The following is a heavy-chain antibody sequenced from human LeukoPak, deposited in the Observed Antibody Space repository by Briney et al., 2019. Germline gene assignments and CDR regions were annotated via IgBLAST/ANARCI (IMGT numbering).Heavy chain of an antibody. CDR1: GYTFTGYY. D-gene: IGHD6-13*01. Sequence: GASVKVFCKASGYTFTGYYMHWVRQAPGQGLEWMGWINPNSGGTNYAQKFQGRVTMTRDTSISTAYMELSRLRSDDTAVYYCARGDSSSPKYYYYYYGMDVWGQGTTVTVSS. V-gene: IGHV1-2*02. J-gene: IGHJ6*02. CDR2: INPNSGGT. CDR3: ARGDSSSPKYYYYYYGMDV.